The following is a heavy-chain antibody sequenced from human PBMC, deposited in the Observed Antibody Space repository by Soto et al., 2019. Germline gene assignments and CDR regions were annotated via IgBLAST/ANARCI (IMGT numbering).Heavy chain of an antibody. CDR2: IKQDGSER. J-gene: IGHJ6*02. V-gene: IGHV3-7*03. CDR1: GFTFRIYW. Sequence: SLRLSCAASGFTFRIYWMTWVRQAPGKGLEWVANIKQDGSERNYVDSVKGRFTISRDNAKNSLYLQVNSLRAEDTAVYYCARVTYYYYGLDVWGQGTTVTVSS. CDR3: ARVTYYYYGLDV.